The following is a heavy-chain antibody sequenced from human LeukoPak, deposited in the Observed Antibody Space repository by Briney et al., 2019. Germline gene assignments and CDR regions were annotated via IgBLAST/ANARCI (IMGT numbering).Heavy chain of an antibody. Sequence: GESLKISCKGSGYSFISYWIGWVRQTPGKGLEWMGIIYPGDSDTRYYPSFQGQVTISADKSISTAYQQWSSLKASDTAMYYCARLPPLTTPYYMDVWGKGATVTVSS. V-gene: IGHV5-51*01. CDR3: ARLPPLTTPYYMDV. CDR1: GYSFISYW. CDR2: IYPGDSDT. D-gene: IGHD4-11*01. J-gene: IGHJ6*03.